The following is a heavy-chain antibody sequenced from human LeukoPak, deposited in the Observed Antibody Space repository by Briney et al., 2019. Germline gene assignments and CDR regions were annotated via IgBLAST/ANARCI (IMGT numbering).Heavy chain of an antibody. CDR1: GFTFGDYA. J-gene: IGHJ6*03. CDR2: IRSKAYGGTT. V-gene: IGHV3-49*04. Sequence: GGSLRLSCRASGFTFGDYAMSWVRQAPGKGLEGVGFIRSKAYGGTTEYAASVKGRLTISRDDSKSIAYLQMNSLKTEDTAVYYCTRIASYSSSWYELIVGATRRYYYYYYMDVWGKGTTVTISS. D-gene: IGHD6-13*01. CDR3: TRIASYSSSWYELIVGATRRYYYYYYMDV.